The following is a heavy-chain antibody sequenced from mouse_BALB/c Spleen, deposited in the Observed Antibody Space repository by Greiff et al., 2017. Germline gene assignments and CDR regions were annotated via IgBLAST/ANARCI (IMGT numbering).Heavy chain of an antibody. CDR2: IYPYNGGT. V-gene: IGHV1S29*02. D-gene: IGHD2-14*01. CDR1: GYTFTDYN. Sequence: EVQLQQSGPELVKPGASVKISCKASGYTFTDYNMHWVKQSHGKSLEWIGYIYPYNGGTGYNQKFKSKATLTVDNSSSTAYMELRSLTSEDSAVYYCAREDRYGAMDYWGQGTSVTVSS. CDR3: AREDRYGAMDY. J-gene: IGHJ4*01.